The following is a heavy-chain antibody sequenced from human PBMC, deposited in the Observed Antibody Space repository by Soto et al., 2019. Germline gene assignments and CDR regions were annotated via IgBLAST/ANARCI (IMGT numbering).Heavy chain of an antibody. V-gene: IGHV5-51*01. J-gene: IGHJ4*02. CDR1: GYSFTSYW. CDR3: AGGDSSGYYAPNFDY. Sequence: GESLKISCKGSGYSFTSYWIGWVRQMPGKGLEWMGIIYPGDSDTRYSPSFQGQVTISADKSISTAYLQWSSLKASDTAMYYCAGGDSSGYYAPNFDYWGQGTLVTVSS. CDR2: IYPGDSDT. D-gene: IGHD3-22*01.